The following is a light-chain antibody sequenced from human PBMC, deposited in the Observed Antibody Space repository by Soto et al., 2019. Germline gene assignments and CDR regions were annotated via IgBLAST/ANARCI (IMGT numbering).Light chain of an antibody. Sequence: DSQMTQSPSSLSASVGDRVTITCRASQSSSSYLNWYQQKPGKAPKLLIYAASSLQSGVPSRFSGSGSGTDFTLTISSLQPEDFATYYCQQSYSTPQTFGQGTKVEIK. V-gene: IGKV1-39*01. J-gene: IGKJ1*01. CDR3: QQSYSTPQT. CDR2: AAS. CDR1: QSSSSY.